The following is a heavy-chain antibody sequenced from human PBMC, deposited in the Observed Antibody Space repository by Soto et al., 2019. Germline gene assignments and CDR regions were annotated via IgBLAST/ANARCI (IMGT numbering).Heavy chain of an antibody. CDR2: INAGNGNT. D-gene: IGHD3-10*02. Sequence: GASVKVSCKASGYTFTSYAMHWVRQAPGQRLEWMGWINAGNGNTKYSQKFQGRVTITRDTSASTAYMELSSLRSEDTAVYYCARDRSMLGWTGRTSRTGWFDPWGQGTLVTVSS. V-gene: IGHV1-3*01. CDR1: GYTFTSYA. J-gene: IGHJ5*02. CDR3: ARDRSMLGWTGRTSRTGWFDP.